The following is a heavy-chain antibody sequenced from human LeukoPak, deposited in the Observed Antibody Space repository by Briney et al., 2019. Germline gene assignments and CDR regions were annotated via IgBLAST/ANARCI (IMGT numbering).Heavy chain of an antibody. J-gene: IGHJ4*02. CDR2: ISSSGSTI. CDR1: CFTFSYYY. Sequence: GGPLSLSCAASCFTFSYYYMSWLRQAPGEGLEWVSYISSSGSTIYYADSVKRRFTISRDNAKNSLYLQMNSLRADDTAVYYCARVATLDYWGQGTLVPVSS. V-gene: IGHV3-11*04. CDR3: ARVATLDY. D-gene: IGHD5-12*01.